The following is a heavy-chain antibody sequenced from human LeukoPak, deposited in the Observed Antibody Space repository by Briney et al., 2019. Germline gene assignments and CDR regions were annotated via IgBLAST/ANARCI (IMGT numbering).Heavy chain of an antibody. V-gene: IGHV4-38-2*02. CDR3: ARVSTSTGFDP. Sequence: SETLSLTCTVSGYSISNGYYWGWIRQPPGKGLEWIGNIYQSGSTCYNSSLKSRVTISVDTSKNHFSLKLSSVTAADTAVYYCARVSTSTGFDPWGQGTLVTVSS. CDR1: GYSISNGYY. J-gene: IGHJ5*02. CDR2: IYQSGST.